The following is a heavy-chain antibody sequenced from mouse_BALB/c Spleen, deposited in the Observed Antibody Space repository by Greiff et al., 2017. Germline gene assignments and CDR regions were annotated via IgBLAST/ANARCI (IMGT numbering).Heavy chain of an antibody. CDR3: ARGLTGIYYFDY. J-gene: IGHJ2*01. CDR1: GFTFSDYY. D-gene: IGHD4-1*01. V-gene: IGHV5-4*02. CDR2: ISDGGSYT. Sequence: EVMLVESGGGLVKPGGSLKLSCAASGFTFSDYYMYWVRQTPEKRLEWVATISDGGSYTYYPDSVKGRFTISRDNAKNNLYLQMSSLKSEDTAMYYCARGLTGIYYFDYWGQGTTLTVSS.